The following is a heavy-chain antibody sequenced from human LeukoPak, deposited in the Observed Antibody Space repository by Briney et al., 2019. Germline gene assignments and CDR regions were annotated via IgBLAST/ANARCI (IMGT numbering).Heavy chain of an antibody. CDR3: AREDARDYVWGSYRYDY. Sequence: NASETLSLTCTVSGGSISSYYWSWIRQPAGKGLEWIGRIYTSGSTNYNPSLKSRVTMSVDTSKNQFSLKLSSVTAADTAVYYCAREDARDYVWGSYRYDYWGQGTLVTVSS. CDR2: IYTSGST. J-gene: IGHJ4*02. D-gene: IGHD3-16*02. V-gene: IGHV4-4*07. CDR1: GGSISSYY.